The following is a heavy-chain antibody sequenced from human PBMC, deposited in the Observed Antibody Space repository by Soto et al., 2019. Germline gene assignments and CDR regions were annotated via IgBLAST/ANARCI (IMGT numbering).Heavy chain of an antibody. D-gene: IGHD4-17*01. V-gene: IGHV3-66*01. CDR3: ARDPGTVTTSDY. CDR2: IYSGGST. Sequence: EVQLVESGGGLVQPGGSLRLSSAASGFTVSSNYMSWVRQAPGKGLEWVSVIYSGGSTYYADSVKGRFTISRDNSKNTLYLQMNSLRAEDTAVYYCARDPGTVTTSDYWGQGTLVTVSS. J-gene: IGHJ4*02. CDR1: GFTVSSNY.